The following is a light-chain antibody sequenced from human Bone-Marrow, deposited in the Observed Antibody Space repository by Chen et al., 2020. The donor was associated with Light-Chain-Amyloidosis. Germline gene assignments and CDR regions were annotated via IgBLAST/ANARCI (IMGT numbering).Light chain of an antibody. CDR1: DLPTKY. Sequence: SYELTQPPSVSVSPGQTARFTCSGDDLPTKYAYWYQQKPGQAPVLVIHRDTGRPSGISVRFAGCSSGTTATLTISGVQAEGEADYHCQSADSSGTYEVICGGGTKLTVL. J-gene: IGLJ2*01. V-gene: IGLV3-25*03. CDR2: RDT. CDR3: QSADSSGTYEVI.